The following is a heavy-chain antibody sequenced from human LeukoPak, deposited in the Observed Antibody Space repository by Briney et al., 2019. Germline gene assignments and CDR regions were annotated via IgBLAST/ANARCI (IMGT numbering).Heavy chain of an antibody. CDR1: GYTFTTYD. V-gene: IGHV1-8*01. CDR3: ARGRGSGHKENWFDP. D-gene: IGHD6-19*01. Sequence: ASVKVSCKASGYTFTTYDINRVRHATGQGLEWMGWMNPNSGNTGYAQKFQGRVTMTRNTSISTAYMELSSLRSEDTAVYYCARGRGSGHKENWFDPWGQGTLVTVSS. CDR2: MNPNSGNT. J-gene: IGHJ5*02.